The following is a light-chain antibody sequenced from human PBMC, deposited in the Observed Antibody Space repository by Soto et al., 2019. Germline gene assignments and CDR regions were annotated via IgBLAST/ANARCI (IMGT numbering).Light chain of an antibody. V-gene: IGKV1-9*01. Sequence: DIQLTQSPSFLSASVGDRVTITCRASQGIRSYLAWYQQRPGKAPELLIYGASTLRPGGASRFSGSGSGTDFTLTISSLQAEDFASYYCQQLRSYPSTFGGGTKVDIK. CDR3: QQLRSYPST. CDR2: GAS. J-gene: IGKJ4*01. CDR1: QGIRSY.